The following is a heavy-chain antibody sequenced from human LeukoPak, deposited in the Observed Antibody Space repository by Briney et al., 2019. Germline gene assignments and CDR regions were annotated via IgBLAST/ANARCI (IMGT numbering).Heavy chain of an antibody. D-gene: IGHD1-26*01. CDR1: GGTFSSYA. V-gene: IGHV1-69*04. Sequence: SVKVSCKASGGTFSSYAISWVRQPPGQGLEWMGRIIPILDIANYAQKFQGRVTINAAQSTSTAYMELGSLRPEDTAVYSCARSALLQTVDNWFDPWGQGNLVTVSS. J-gene: IGHJ5*02. CDR2: IIPILDIA. CDR3: ARSALLQTVDNWFDP.